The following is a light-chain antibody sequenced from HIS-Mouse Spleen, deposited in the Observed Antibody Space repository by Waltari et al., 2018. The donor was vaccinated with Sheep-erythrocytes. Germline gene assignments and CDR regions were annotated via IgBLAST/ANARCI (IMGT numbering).Light chain of an antibody. J-gene: IGLJ3*02. Sequence: QSALTPPASVSGSPGQSITISCTGTSSDVGSYNLVPWYQQHPGKAPKLKIYEGSKRPSGVSNRFSGSKSGNTASLTISGLQAEDEADYYCCSYAGSSTPWVFGGGTKLTVL. V-gene: IGLV2-23*01. CDR3: CSYAGSSTPWV. CDR1: SSDVGSYNL. CDR2: EGS.